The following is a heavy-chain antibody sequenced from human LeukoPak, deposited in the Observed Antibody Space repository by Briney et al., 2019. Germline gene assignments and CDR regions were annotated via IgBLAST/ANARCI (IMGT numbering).Heavy chain of an antibody. Sequence: PSETLSLTCAVYGGSFSGYYWSWIRQPPGKGLEWIGEINHSGSTNYNPSLKSRVAISVDTSKNQFSLKLSSVTAADTAVYYCARGVVVTFNWFDPWGQGTLATVSS. CDR1: GGSFSGYY. CDR2: INHSGST. J-gene: IGHJ5*02. D-gene: IGHD2-21*02. CDR3: ARGVVVTFNWFDP. V-gene: IGHV4-34*01.